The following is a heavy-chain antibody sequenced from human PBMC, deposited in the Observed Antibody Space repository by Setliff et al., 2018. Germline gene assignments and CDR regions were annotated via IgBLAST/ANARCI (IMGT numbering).Heavy chain of an antibody. V-gene: IGHV4-34*01. CDR1: GGSFSSYY. CDR3: VRQPRTYVAAGPPFEY. D-gene: IGHD6-19*01. Sequence: SETLSLTCAVYGGSFSSYYWNWIRQPPGKGLEWIGEIHHSGSTKYNPSLKSRVTISMDTSKNHFSLKLSSVTAADTAVYYCVRQPRTYVAAGPPFEYWGQGTLVTVSS. J-gene: IGHJ4*02. CDR2: IHHSGST.